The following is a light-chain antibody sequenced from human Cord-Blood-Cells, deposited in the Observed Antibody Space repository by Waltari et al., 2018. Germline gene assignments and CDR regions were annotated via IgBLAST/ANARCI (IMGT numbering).Light chain of an antibody. Sequence: DIVMTQSPDSLAVSLGERATINCKSSQSVLYSSNNKNYLAWYQQKPGQPPKLLIYWAYSRESGVPDRFSGSGSVTDFTLTISSLQAEDVAVYYCQQYYSTPPYTFGQGTKLEIK. CDR2: WAY. V-gene: IGKV4-1*01. J-gene: IGKJ2*01. CDR1: QSVLYSSNNKNY. CDR3: QQYYSTPPYT.